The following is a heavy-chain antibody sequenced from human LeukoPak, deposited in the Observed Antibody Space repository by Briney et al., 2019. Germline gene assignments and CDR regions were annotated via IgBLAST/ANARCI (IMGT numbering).Heavy chain of an antibody. CDR2: IYYSGST. Sequence: PSETLSLTCTVSSGSISSSSYYWGWIRQPPGKGLEWIGSIYYSGSTYYNPSLKSRVTISVDTSKNQFSLKLSSVTAADTAVYYCADDYYDSSGLSDWGQGTLVTVSS. D-gene: IGHD3-22*01. J-gene: IGHJ4*02. CDR3: ADDYYDSSGLSD. CDR1: SGSISSSSYY. V-gene: IGHV4-39*01.